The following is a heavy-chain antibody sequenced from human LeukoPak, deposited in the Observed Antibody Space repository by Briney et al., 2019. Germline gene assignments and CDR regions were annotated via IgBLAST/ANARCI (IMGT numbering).Heavy chain of an antibody. Sequence: GGSLRLSCAASGFTFNNHDMHWVRQAPGKGLGWVAGISYDGRNKYYADSVKGRFTVSRDNAKNTLFLQMNSLRDEDTAVYYCARDPSAVAGHFDYWGQGTLVTVTS. J-gene: IGHJ4*02. CDR2: ISYDGRNK. D-gene: IGHD6-19*01. CDR1: GFTFNNHD. CDR3: ARDPSAVAGHFDY. V-gene: IGHV3-30*03.